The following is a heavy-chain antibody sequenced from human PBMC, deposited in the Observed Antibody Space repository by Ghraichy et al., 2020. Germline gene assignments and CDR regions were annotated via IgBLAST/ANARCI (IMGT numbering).Heavy chain of an antibody. CDR2: IYYSGST. CDR3: ALSSYSSGWADAFDI. Sequence: SLTCTVSGGSISSYYWSWIRQPPGKGLEWIGYIYYSGSTNYNPSLKSRVTISVDTSKNQFSLKLSSVTAADTAVYYCALSSYSSGWADAFDIWGQGTMVTVSS. CDR1: GGSISSYY. J-gene: IGHJ3*02. D-gene: IGHD6-19*01. V-gene: IGHV4-59*01.